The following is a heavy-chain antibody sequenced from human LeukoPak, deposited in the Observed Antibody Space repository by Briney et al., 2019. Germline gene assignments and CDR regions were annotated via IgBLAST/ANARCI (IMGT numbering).Heavy chain of an antibody. CDR3: ARRYCSGGTCNHLDY. CDR1: GFTFGSYL. J-gene: IGHJ4*02. D-gene: IGHD2-15*01. Sequence: PGGSLRLSCEASGFTFGSYLMNWVRQAPGRGLEWVSYISSSGTTIYYAESVKGRFTISRDNAKNSLYLQMNSLRAEDTAVYYCARRYCSGGTCNHLDYWGQGTLVTVSS. V-gene: IGHV3-48*03. CDR2: ISSSGTTI.